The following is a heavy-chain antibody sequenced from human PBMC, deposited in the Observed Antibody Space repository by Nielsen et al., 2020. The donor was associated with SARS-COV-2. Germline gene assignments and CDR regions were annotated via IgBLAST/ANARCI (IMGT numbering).Heavy chain of an antibody. V-gene: IGHV3-74*01. D-gene: IGHD4-17*01. CDR3: ARGPMTTVPDY. Sequence: GGSLRLSCAASGFTFSSYWMHWVRQAPGKGLVWVSRINSEWTSTTYADSVKGRFTVSRDNAKNTVYLQINCLIAEDTAVYFCARGPMTTVPDYWGQGSLVTVSS. CDR2: INSEWTST. CDR1: GFTFSSYW. J-gene: IGHJ4*02.